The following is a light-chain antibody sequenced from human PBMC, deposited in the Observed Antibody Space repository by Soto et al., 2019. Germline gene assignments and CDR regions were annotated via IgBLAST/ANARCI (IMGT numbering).Light chain of an antibody. J-gene: IGKJ4*01. V-gene: IGKV3D-15*01. CDR2: GAT. CDR3: QLNYSWVAT. Sequence: EIQMTQSPSTLSVSLGERVTISCRASQNISNNLAWYQQKPGQAPKLLIYGATTRASGIPARFSGSGSGTDFTLTISSLQSEDFAIYYCQLNYSWVATFGRGTKVDIK. CDR1: QNISNN.